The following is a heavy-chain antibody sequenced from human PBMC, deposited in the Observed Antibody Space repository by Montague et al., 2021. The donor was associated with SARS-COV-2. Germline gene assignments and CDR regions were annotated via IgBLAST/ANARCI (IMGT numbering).Heavy chain of an antibody. D-gene: IGHD2-21*01. CDR1: GDSITNNNY. J-gene: IGHJ4*02. CDR3: ARRHIVASNRAFDY. Sequence: SETLSLTCTVSGDSITNNNYWGWIRQPPGKGLEWIGTIYHSGTTYYNPSLKSRVTISVDTSNNQFSLKLTSVTAADTAVYYCARRHIVASNRAFDYWGQGTRVTVSS. CDR2: IYHSGTT. V-gene: IGHV4-38-2*02.